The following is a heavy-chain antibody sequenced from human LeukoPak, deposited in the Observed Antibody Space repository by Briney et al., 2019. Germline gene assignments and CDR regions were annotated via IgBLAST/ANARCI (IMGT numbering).Heavy chain of an antibody. D-gene: IGHD2-2*01. V-gene: IGHV1-69*05. CDR2: IIPIFGTA. J-gene: IGHJ6*03. Sequence: SVKVSCKASGGTFSSYAISWVRQAPRQGLEWMGGIIPIFGTANYAQKFQGRVTMTTDTSTSTAYMELRSLRSDDTAVYYCARAVLYQPLFYYYMDVWGKGTTVTVSS. CDR1: GGTFSSYA. CDR3: ARAVLYQPLFYYYMDV.